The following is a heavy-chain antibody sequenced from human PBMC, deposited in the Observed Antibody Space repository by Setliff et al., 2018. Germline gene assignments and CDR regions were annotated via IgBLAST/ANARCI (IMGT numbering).Heavy chain of an antibody. J-gene: IGHJ3*01. CDR1: GGTFSGYA. V-gene: IGHV1-69*06. CDR2: ITPIFETA. D-gene: IGHD3-3*02. CDR3: AKLLTYPSLVGAFDD. Sequence: SVKVSCKASGGTFSGYAFSWVRQAPGQGLQWVGGITPIFETAHYAQKFQDRVTITADKSTSTVYMELTSLISEDTAVYYCAKLLTYPSLVGAFDDWGQGTLVTVSS.